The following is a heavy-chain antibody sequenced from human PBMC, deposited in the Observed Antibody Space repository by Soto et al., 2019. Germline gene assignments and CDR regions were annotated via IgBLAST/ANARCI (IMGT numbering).Heavy chain of an antibody. D-gene: IGHD1-20*01. Sequence: KSAGSLTLSCTASGFTFTSYSMNWVCHAPGKGLDWVSSISSSSSDIYYANSVKGRFTITRDNAKNSLYLQMISLRAEDTAVYYCARNQQHNLYFYYYGMDVWGQGTTVTVSS. V-gene: IGHV3-21*01. J-gene: IGHJ6*02. CDR1: GFTFTSYS. CDR2: ISSSSSDI. CDR3: ARNQQHNLYFYYYGMDV.